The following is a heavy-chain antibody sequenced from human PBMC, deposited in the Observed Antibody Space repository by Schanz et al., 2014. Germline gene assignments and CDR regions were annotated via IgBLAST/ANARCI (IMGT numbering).Heavy chain of an antibody. CDR3: ARARYTGYDCSGY. CDR1: GYSFTEYF. Sequence: QVQLVQSGPAVKKPGASMKVSCLASGYSFTEYFLHWVRQAPGQGLEWMGWINPNSGKTNYEQKCKGRVTLTSDTSISTAFMELSGLTSDDTATYFCARARYTGYDCSGYWGQGTLLIVSS. D-gene: IGHD5-12*01. J-gene: IGHJ4*02. CDR2: INPNSGKT. V-gene: IGHV1-2*02.